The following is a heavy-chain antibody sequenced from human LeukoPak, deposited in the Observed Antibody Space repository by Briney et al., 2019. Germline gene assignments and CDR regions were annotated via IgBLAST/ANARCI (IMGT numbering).Heavy chain of an antibody. J-gene: IGHJ4*02. V-gene: IGHV1-69*05. D-gene: IGHD6-13*01. CDR3: ARGNLHRPAGSLSEILWIF. Sequence: SVKVSCKASGGTFSSYAISWVRQAPGQGLEWMGGIIPIFGTANYAQKFQGRVTITTDESTSTAYMELSSLRSEDTAVYYCARGNLHRPAGSLSEILWIFWGQGTLVTVSS. CDR1: GGTFSSYA. CDR2: IIPIFGTA.